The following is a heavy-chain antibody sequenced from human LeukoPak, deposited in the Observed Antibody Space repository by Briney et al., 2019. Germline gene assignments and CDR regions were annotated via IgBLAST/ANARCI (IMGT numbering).Heavy chain of an antibody. CDR1: GFTFSSYA. V-gene: IGHV3-23*01. CDR2: IIGSGGST. D-gene: IGHD3-10*01. J-gene: IGHJ6*03. CDR3: AKGILGYYYGSGSYYNVKDYYYYYYMDV. Sequence: PGGSLRLSCAASGFTFSSYAMSWVRQAPGKGLEWVSAIIGSGGSTYYADSVKGRFTISRDNSKNTLYLQMNSLRAEDTAVYYCAKGILGYYYGSGSYYNVKDYYYYYYMDVWGKGTTVTVSS.